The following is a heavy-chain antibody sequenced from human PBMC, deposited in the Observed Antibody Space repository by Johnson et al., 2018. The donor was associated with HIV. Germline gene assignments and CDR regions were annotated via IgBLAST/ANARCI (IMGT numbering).Heavy chain of an antibody. D-gene: IGHD6-19*01. CDR1: GFTFSSYA. CDR2: ISYDGSNK. J-gene: IGHJ3*02. V-gene: IGHV3-30*04. Sequence: VQLVESGGCVVQPGRSLRLSCAASGFTFSSYAMHWVRQAPGKGLEWVAVISYDGSNKYYADSVKGRFTISRDNSKNTLYLQINSLRAEDTAVYYCASPRAVAGGGAFDIWGQGTMVTVSS. CDR3: ASPRAVAGGGAFDI.